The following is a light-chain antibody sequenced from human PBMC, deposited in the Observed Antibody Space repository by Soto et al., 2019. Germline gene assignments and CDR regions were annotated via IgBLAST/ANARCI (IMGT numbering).Light chain of an antibody. V-gene: IGLV2-14*01. CDR2: EVS. CDR1: SSDAGGYNY. J-gene: IGLJ2*01. CDR3: SSFSSTSTIV. Sequence: QSALTQPASVSGSPGQSITISCIGSSSDAGGYNYVSWYQHHPGRVPKPMIFEVSDRPSGVSSRFSGSKSGNTAYLTISGLQAEDEADYYCSSFSSTSTIVFGGGTKVTVL.